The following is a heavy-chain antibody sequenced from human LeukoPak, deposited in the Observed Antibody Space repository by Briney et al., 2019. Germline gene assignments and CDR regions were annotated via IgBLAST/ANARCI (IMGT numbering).Heavy chain of an antibody. Sequence: QTGGSLRLSCAASGFTFSSYGMHWVRQAPGKGLEWVAVISYDGSNKYYADSVKGRFTISRDNSKNTLYLQMNSLRAEDTAVYYCAKDGSAFDIWGQGTMVTVSS. CDR2: ISYDGSNK. CDR3: AKDGSAFDI. V-gene: IGHV3-30*18. CDR1: GFTFSSYG. J-gene: IGHJ3*02.